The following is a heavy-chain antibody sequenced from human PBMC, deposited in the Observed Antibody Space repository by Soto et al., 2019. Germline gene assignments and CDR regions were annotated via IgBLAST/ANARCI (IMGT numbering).Heavy chain of an antibody. CDR2: IYYSGST. Sequence: QVQLQESGPGLVKPSQTLSLTCTVSGGSISSGGYYWSWIRQHPGKGLEWIGYIYYSGSTYYNPSLKSRVTISVDTSKNQFSLKLSSVTAADTAVYYCAREVPHIVVVPAAKERHYYYYYMDVWGKGTTVTVSS. CDR3: AREVPHIVVVPAAKERHYYYYYMDV. V-gene: IGHV4-31*03. D-gene: IGHD2-2*01. J-gene: IGHJ6*03. CDR1: GGSISSGGYY.